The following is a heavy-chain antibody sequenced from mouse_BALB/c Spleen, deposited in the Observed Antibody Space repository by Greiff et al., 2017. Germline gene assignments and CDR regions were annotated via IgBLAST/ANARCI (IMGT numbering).Heavy chain of an antibody. CDR3: TREGNYLYAMDY. Sequence: EVQLQQSGAELVRPGALVKLSCKASGFNIKDYYMHWVKQRPEQGLEWIGWIDPENGNTIYDPKFQGKASITADTPSNTAYLQLSSLTSEDTAVYYCTREGNYLYAMDYWGQGTSVTVSS. CDR1: GFNIKDYY. J-gene: IGHJ4*01. CDR2: IDPENGNT. V-gene: IGHV14-1*02. D-gene: IGHD2-1*01.